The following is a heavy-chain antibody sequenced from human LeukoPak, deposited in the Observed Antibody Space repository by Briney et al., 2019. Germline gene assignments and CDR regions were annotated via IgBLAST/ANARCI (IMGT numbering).Heavy chain of an antibody. J-gene: IGHJ4*02. CDR3: ARHGRDGGKERYDY. D-gene: IGHD1-1*01. Sequence: PSETLSLTCTVSGSSISSYYWSWIRQPPGKGLEWIGYIYYSGSTNYNPSLKSRVTISVDTSKNQFSLKLSSVTAADTAVYYCARHGRDGGKERYDYWGQGTLVTVSS. CDR2: IYYSGST. CDR1: GSSISSYY. V-gene: IGHV4-59*08.